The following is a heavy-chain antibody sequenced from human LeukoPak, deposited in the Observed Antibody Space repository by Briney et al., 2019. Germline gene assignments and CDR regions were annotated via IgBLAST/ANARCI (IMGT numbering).Heavy chain of an antibody. V-gene: IGHV4-59*01. Sequence: SETPSLTCTVSGGSISSYYWSWIRQPPGKGLEWIGYIYYSGSTNYNPSLKSRVTISVDTSKNQFSLKLSSVTAADTAVYYCARGSIAAAGYMDVWGKGTTVTVSS. D-gene: IGHD6-13*01. CDR2: IYYSGST. CDR3: ARGSIAAAGYMDV. CDR1: GGSISSYY. J-gene: IGHJ6*03.